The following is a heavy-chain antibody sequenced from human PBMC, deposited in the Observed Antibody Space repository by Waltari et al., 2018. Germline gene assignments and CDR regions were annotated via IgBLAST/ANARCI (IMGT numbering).Heavy chain of an antibody. CDR3: ARHVVTMVRGKSDYCDY. CDR1: GGSISSSSYY. CDR2: IYYSGST. V-gene: IGHV4-39*07. D-gene: IGHD3-10*01. J-gene: IGHJ4*02. Sequence: QLQLQESGPGLVKPSETLSLTCTVSGGSISSSSYYWGWIRPPPGKGLEGIGSIYYSGSTYYNPSLKSRVTISVDTSKNQFSLKLSSVTAADTAVYYCARHVVTMVRGKSDYCDYWGQGTLVTVSS.